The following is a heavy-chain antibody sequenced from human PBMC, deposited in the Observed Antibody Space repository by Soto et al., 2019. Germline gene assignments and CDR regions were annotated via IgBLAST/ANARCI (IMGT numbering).Heavy chain of an antibody. CDR1: GFPLTNPRLG. V-gene: IGHV2-26*01. CDR2: IFSDDDK. J-gene: IGHJ6*02. Sequence: QVTLKESGPVLLKPTETLTLTCTVSGFPLTNPRLGVSWVRQPPGKAPEWLAHIFSDDDKSYSTSLQSPPTLPQATSKSPAVLSMTHMEPADTATYSCTRIPGKWFSDYHYFGLDIWGQGATVT. D-gene: IGHD2-8*01. CDR3: TRIPGKWFSDYHYFGLDI.